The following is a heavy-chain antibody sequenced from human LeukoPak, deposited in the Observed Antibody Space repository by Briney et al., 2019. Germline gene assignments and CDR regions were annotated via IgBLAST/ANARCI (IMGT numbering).Heavy chain of an antibody. Sequence: PSETLSLTCSVSGGSISSSLYFWGWIRQPPGKGLEWIGNIYYTGTAYYKPSFNSRVTILVDTSKNQFSLKLRSVTAADTAVYYCARDVPAIYGGNSWRGDDAFDIWGQGTMVTVSS. CDR2: IYYTGTA. J-gene: IGHJ3*02. V-gene: IGHV4-39*07. D-gene: IGHD4-23*01. CDR1: GGSISSSLYF. CDR3: ARDVPAIYGGNSWRGDDAFDI.